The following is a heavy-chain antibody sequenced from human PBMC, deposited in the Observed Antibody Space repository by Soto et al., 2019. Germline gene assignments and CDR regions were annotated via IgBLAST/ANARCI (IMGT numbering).Heavy chain of an antibody. V-gene: IGHV3-9*02. Sequence: GGSLRLSCTASGFTSETYALHWVRQAPGKGLEWVSGVGWYSAGIGYADSVKGRFTISRDDAKNSLYLQMRSLRPEDSALYYCVKALTGTMYYFDSWGQGTLVTVSS. CDR2: VGWYSAGI. CDR1: GFTSETYA. J-gene: IGHJ4*02. D-gene: IGHD1-20*01. CDR3: VKALTGTMYYFDS.